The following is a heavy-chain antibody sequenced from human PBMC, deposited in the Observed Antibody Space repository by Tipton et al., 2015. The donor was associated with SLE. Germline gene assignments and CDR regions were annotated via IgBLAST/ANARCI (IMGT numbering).Heavy chain of an antibody. CDR2: ISHSGST. Sequence: TLSLTCAVSGYSISSGYYWGWIRQPPGKGLEWIGEISHSGSTNCNPSLKSRVTISVDTSKNQFSLKLSSVTAADTAVYYCARGSSYSSSLGYWGQGTLVTVSS. CDR3: ARGSSYSSSLGY. CDR1: GYSISSGYY. J-gene: IGHJ4*02. V-gene: IGHV4-38-2*01. D-gene: IGHD6-13*01.